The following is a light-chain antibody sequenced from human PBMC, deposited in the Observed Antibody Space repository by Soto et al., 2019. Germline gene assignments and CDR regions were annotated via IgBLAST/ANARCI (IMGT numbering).Light chain of an antibody. Sequence: EIVMSQSPATLSVSPGERATLSCRASQTVGSNLAWYQHRPGQAPRLLIYGASTRATGIPARFSGSGSGTEFTLTISSLQSEDFAVYYCQQYDNWPPWTFGQGTKVDIK. V-gene: IGKV3-15*01. CDR3: QQYDNWPPWT. CDR2: GAS. J-gene: IGKJ1*01. CDR1: QTVGSN.